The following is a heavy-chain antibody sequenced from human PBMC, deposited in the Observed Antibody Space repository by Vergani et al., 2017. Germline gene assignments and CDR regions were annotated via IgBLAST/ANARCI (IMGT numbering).Heavy chain of an antibody. J-gene: IGHJ4*02. CDR2: ICHTEYT. V-gene: IGHV4-4*03. CDR3: ATIGYRRWVYYFDY. D-gene: IGHD5-12*01. Sequence: QVQLQESGPGLVKPPGTLSLTCAVSGDSISSNNCWTWVRQPPGKGLEWIGEICHTEYTKYSPSLKSRVTVSVDESMNLFSLRLHPVTAAHTAVYYCATIGYRRWVYYFDYLGQGILVTVSS. CDR1: GDSISSNNC.